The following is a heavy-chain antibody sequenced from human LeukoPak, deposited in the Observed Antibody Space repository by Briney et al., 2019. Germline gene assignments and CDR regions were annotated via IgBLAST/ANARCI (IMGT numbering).Heavy chain of an antibody. CDR3: ARDFVNSGYYFDY. Sequence: GGSLRLSCVTSGFTFSNCWMSWVRQAPGKGLEWVANIKQDGGEQYYVDSVKGRFTISRDNAKNSLYLQMNNLRAEDTAVYYCARDFVNSGYYFDYWGQGTLVTVSS. CDR1: GFTFSNCW. J-gene: IGHJ4*02. D-gene: IGHD3-22*01. V-gene: IGHV3-7*01. CDR2: IKQDGGEQ.